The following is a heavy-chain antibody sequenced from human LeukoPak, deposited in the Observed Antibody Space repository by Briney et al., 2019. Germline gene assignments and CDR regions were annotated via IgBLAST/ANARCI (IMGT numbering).Heavy chain of an antibody. CDR2: ISSSGTTQ. V-gene: IGHV3-11*04. CDR3: ARNRGTYYRCWSGFS. Sequence: GGSLRLACAASGVNFGDFYMSWMRQAPGRGLEWPSEISSSGTTQYYADSVKGRFTISRDNVKSSLYLQMNSLRVEDTAVYYCARNRGTYYRCWSGFSWGQGTLVTVSS. D-gene: IGHD3-3*02. CDR1: GVNFGDFY. J-gene: IGHJ5*02.